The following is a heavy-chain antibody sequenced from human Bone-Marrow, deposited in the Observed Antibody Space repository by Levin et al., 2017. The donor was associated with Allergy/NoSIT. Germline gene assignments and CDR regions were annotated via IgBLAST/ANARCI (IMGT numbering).Heavy chain of an antibody. J-gene: IGHJ4*02. Sequence: GESLKISCKASGYTFTSYIINWVRQAPGQGLEWMGWISSYYGTTNYAQNFHGRVTMTTDTSTNTVYMELRSLRSDATAVYYCARAGDFGVVTNPFDYWGQGTLVTVSS. CDR2: ISSYYGTT. V-gene: IGHV1-18*04. CDR3: ARAGDFGVVTNPFDY. D-gene: IGHD3-3*01. CDR1: GYTFTSYI.